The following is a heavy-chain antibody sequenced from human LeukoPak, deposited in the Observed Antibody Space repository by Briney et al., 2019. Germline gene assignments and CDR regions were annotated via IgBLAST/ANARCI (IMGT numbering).Heavy chain of an antibody. V-gene: IGHV1-2*02. J-gene: IGHJ4*02. D-gene: IGHD1-26*01. CDR2: VNPISGGA. CDR1: GYTFTGYY. CDR3: ARELLGVWEANFDF. Sequence: ASVKVSCKASGYTFTGYYMHWVRQAPGHGLEWVGWVNPISGGANYAQKFQGRVTMTRDTSISTAYMELSSLRSDDTAVYFCARELLGVWEANFDFWGLGTLVTVSS.